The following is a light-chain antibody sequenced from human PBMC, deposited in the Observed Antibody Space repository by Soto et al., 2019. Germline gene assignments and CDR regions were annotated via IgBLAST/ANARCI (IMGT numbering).Light chain of an antibody. CDR2: EVS. Sequence: QSALTQPASVSGSPGQSIAISCTGTSSDVVTYKYVSWYQQHPGNAPKLMIYEVSIRPSGVSDRFSGSKSGNTASLTISGLRPEDEAYYYCCSYAGSTTRVVFGGGTQLTVL. J-gene: IGLJ2*01. V-gene: IGLV2-14*01. CDR3: CSYAGSTTRVV. CDR1: SSDVVTYKY.